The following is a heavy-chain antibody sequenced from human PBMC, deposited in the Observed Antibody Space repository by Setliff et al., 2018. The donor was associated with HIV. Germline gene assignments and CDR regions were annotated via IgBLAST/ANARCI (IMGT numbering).Heavy chain of an antibody. Sequence: SETLSLTCTVSAGSITSSTYYWGWIRQPPGKGLEWIGSIYYSGSTYYNPSLKSRVTTSVDTSQNQFSLKLRSVNAADTAVYYCARDWVTRSNYYGSGSPWYFDFWGRGILVTVSS. CDR2: IYYSGST. CDR3: ARDWVTRSNYYGSGSPWYFDF. CDR1: AGSITSSTYY. D-gene: IGHD3-10*01. V-gene: IGHV4-39*07. J-gene: IGHJ2*01.